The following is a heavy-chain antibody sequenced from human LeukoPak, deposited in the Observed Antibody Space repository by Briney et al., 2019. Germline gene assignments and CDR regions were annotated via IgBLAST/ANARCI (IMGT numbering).Heavy chain of an antibody. CDR3: ARGLWSGYYMLHIWFDP. CDR2: IIPIFGTA. CDR1: GGTFSSYA. D-gene: IGHD3-3*01. Sequence: ASVKVSCKASGGTFSSYAISWVRQAPGQGLEWMGGIIPIFGTANYAQKFQGRVTITADESTSTAYMELSSLRSEDTAVYYCARGLWSGYYMLHIWFDPWGQGTLVTVSS. J-gene: IGHJ5*02. V-gene: IGHV1-69*13.